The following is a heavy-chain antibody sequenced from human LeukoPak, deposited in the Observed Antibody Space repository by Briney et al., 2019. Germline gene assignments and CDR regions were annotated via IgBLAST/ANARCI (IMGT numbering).Heavy chain of an antibody. D-gene: IGHD5-12*01. Sequence: RGSLRLSCAASGFTFSSYGMHWVRQAPGKGLEWVAVISYDGSNKYYADSVKGRFTISRDNSKNTLYLQMNSLRAEDTAVYYCANVIVATTSFDYWGQGTLVTVSS. V-gene: IGHV3-30*18. CDR2: ISYDGSNK. CDR1: GFTFSSYG. CDR3: ANVIVATTSFDY. J-gene: IGHJ4*02.